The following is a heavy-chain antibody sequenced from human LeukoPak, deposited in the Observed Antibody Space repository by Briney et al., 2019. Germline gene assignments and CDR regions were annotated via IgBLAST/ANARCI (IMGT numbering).Heavy chain of an antibody. V-gene: IGHV3-48*01. CDR3: AGAYGSGSYYMR. D-gene: IGHD3-10*01. CDR2: ISSSGRTI. CDR1: GFTFSTYT. J-gene: IGHJ4*02. Sequence: GGSLRLSCAASGFTFSTYTMNWVRQAPGKGLEWVSYISSSGRTIFYADSVKGRFTISRDDSKNTLYLQMNSLRAEDSAVYYCAGAYGSGSYYMRWGQGTLVTVSS.